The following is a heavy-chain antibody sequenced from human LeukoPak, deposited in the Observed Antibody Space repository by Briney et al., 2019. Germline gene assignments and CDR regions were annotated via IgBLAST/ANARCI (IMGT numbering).Heavy chain of an antibody. Sequence: SETLSLTCSASGDSISSYYWSWIRQPPGKGLEYIGYISNSGSTNYNPSLKSRVTISVDTSKNQFSLKLSSVTAADTAVYYCARHYYDSSGYWVFDAWGQGTLVTVSS. CDR1: GDSISSYY. D-gene: IGHD3-22*01. J-gene: IGHJ5*02. CDR2: ISNSGST. V-gene: IGHV4-59*08. CDR3: ARHYYDSSGYWVFDA.